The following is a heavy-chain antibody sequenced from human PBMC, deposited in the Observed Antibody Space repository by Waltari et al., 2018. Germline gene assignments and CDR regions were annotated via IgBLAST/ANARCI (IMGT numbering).Heavy chain of an antibody. CDR2: VSHGGTA. V-gene: IGHV4-34*02. CDR1: GGSLGDYI. J-gene: IGHJ6*01. CDR3: ARGRNYDSTLGRNDSSHSGLDV. D-gene: IGHD3-3*01. Sequence: QVLLQQWRAGLLKPSETLSPTCDISGGSLGDYIWTRIRQPPGKGLEWLGQVSHGGTARSNPSVKSRVTLSLDTSQRHFSLRLQSVTAADTAVYYCARGRNYDSTLGRNDSSHSGLDVWGQGSAVTVSS.